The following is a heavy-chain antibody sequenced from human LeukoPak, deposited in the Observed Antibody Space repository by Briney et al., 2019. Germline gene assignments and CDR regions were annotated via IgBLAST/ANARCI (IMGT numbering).Heavy chain of an antibody. CDR2: IYNDETSS. CDR3: ARGAPIDY. V-gene: IGHV3-74*01. CDR1: GFTFSNTW. J-gene: IGHJ4*02. Sequence: GGSLTLSCAASGFTFSNTWMYWVRQGPGKGLVWVSRIYNDETSSTYADSVKGRFTISRDKAKTTLYLQMDSLRVDDPAVYYCARGAPIDYWGQGTLVTVSS.